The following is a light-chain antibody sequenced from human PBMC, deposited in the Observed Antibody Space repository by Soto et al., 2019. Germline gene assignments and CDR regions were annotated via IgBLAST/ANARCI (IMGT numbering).Light chain of an antibody. V-gene: IGLV2-11*01. J-gene: IGLJ2*01. CDR1: SSDVGAYNY. CDR2: DVT. CDR3: CARAVSYTLV. Sequence: QSALPQPRSVSGSPGQSVTISCTGTSSDVGAYNYGSWYQQHPGKDPQLMIYDVTKRPSGVPDRFSGSKSGNTASLTISGLQAEDEADYHCCARAVSYTLVFGGGTQLNVL.